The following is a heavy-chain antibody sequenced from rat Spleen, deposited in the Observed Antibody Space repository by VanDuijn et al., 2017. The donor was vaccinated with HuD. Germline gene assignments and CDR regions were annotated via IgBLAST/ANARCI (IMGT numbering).Heavy chain of an antibody. Sequence: EVQLVESGGGLVQPGNSLKLSCAASGFTFSDYVMAWVRQSPKKGLEWVATIIYDGSRTYYRNSVKGRFTISRDNAKSTLYLQMDSLRSEDTATYYCAKENTIAAGGIMDARGQGVSVTVSS. V-gene: IGHV5S10*01. CDR2: IIYDGSRT. J-gene: IGHJ4*01. CDR1: GFTFSDYV. CDR3: AKENTIAAGGIMDA. D-gene: IGHD1-2*01.